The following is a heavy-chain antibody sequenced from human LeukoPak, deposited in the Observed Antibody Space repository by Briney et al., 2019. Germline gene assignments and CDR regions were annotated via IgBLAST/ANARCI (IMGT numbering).Heavy chain of an antibody. CDR1: GYTLTGYY. Sequence: ASVKVSCKASGYTLTGYYMHWVRQAPGQGLEWMGRINPSSGGAHYAQKFQGRVTMTRDTSISTAYMELSRLRSDDTAEYYCVRRPTGWNYFDYWGQGTLVTVSS. J-gene: IGHJ4*02. V-gene: IGHV1-2*06. CDR3: VRRPTGWNYFDY. D-gene: IGHD6-19*01. CDR2: INPSSGGA.